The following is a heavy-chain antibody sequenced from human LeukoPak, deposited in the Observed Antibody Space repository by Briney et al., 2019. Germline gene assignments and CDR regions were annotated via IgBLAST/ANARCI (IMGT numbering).Heavy chain of an antibody. D-gene: IGHD4-17*01. CDR3: AKDSAGDYIPDFDY. V-gene: IGHV3-23*01. CDR2: ISGSGGST. CDR1: GFTFSSYA. J-gene: IGHJ4*02. Sequence: GACLRLSCAASGFTFSSYAMSWVRQAPGKGLEWVPAISGSGGSTYYADSVKGRFTISRDNSKNTLYLQMNSLRAEDTAVYYCAKDSAGDYIPDFDYWGQGTLVTVSS.